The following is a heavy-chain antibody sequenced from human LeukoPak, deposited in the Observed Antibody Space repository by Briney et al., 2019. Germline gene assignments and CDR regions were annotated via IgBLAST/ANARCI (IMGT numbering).Heavy chain of an antibody. V-gene: IGHV4-39*01. CDR1: GGSISSSSYY. D-gene: IGHD3-22*01. CDR3: ASRRYYDSGGYSFDY. CDR2: IYYSGTT. Sequence: PSETLSLTCTVSGGSISSSSYYWGWIRQPPGEGLEWIGSIYYSGTTYYNPSLKSRVTISVDTSKNQFSLKLSSVTAADTAVYYCASRRYYDSGGYSFDYWGQGTLVTVSS. J-gene: IGHJ4*02.